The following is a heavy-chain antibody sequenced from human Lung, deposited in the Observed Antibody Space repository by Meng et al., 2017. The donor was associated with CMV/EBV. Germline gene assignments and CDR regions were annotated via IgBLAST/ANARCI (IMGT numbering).Heavy chain of an antibody. CDR3: AKVYQWLLLGPFDY. D-gene: IGHD3-22*01. V-gene: IGHV3-23*01. J-gene: IGHJ4*02. CDR1: RFTFSSYA. Sequence: ESXKISCAASRFTFSSYAMTWVRQAPGKGLEWVSVISGSGGKTHYADSVKGRFTISRDNSKNTLFLQMNSLRAEDTAVYYCAKVYQWLLLGPFDYWGQGXLVTVSS. CDR2: ISGSGGKT.